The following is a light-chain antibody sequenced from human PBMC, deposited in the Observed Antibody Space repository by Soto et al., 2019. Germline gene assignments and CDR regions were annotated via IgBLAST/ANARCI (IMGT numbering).Light chain of an antibody. Sequence: EIVLTQSPGTLSLSPGERATLSCRSSQSVSSRNLAWYQQKPGQAPRLLIYDAASRATGIPDRFSGSGSGTDFTLTISRLEPEDFAVYYCQQYGSSPTFGQGTKVDIK. CDR2: DAA. CDR3: QQYGSSPT. J-gene: IGKJ1*01. V-gene: IGKV3-20*01. CDR1: QSVSSRN.